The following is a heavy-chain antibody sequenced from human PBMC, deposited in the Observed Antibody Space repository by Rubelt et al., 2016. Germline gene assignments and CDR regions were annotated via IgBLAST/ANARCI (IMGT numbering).Heavy chain of an antibody. CDR2: IWYDGSNK. D-gene: IGHD1-26*01. V-gene: IGHV3-33*08. J-gene: IGHJ6*02. Sequence: VQLVESGGGVVQPGRSLRLSCAASGFTFSSYAMHWVRQAPGKGLEWVAVIWYDGSNKYYADSVKGRCTISRDNSKNTLYLQKNSLRDEDTDVYYCARGRRSMGYCYGMDVWGQGTRVTVS. CDR1: GFTFSSYA. CDR3: ARGRRSMGYCYGMDV.